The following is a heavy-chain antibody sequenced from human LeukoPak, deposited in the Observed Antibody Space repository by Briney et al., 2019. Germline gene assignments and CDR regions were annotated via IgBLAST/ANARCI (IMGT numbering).Heavy chain of an antibody. V-gene: IGHV4-59*01. CDR3: ARVYGYSYGSYDYYMDV. J-gene: IGHJ6*03. D-gene: IGHD5-18*01. CDR2: IYYSGST. Sequence: PSETLSLTCTVSGGPISSYYWSWIRQPPGKGLEWIGYIYYSGSTNYNPSLKSRVTISVDTSKNQFSLKLSSVTAADTAVYYCARVYGYSYGSYDYYMDVWGKGTTVTVSS. CDR1: GGPISSYY.